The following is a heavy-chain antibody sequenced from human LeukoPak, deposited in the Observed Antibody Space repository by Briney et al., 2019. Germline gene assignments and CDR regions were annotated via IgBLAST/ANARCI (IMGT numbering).Heavy chain of an antibody. Sequence: ASVKVSCKASGYTFTSYYMHWARQAPGQGLEWMGIINPSGGSTSYAQKFQGRVTMTRDTSTSTVYMELSSLRSEDTAVYYCARGRSLYYDSSGYYSGPAFDIWGQGTMVTVSS. CDR2: INPSGGST. CDR1: GYTFTSYY. CDR3: ARGRSLYYDSSGYYSGPAFDI. J-gene: IGHJ3*02. V-gene: IGHV1-46*01. D-gene: IGHD3-22*01.